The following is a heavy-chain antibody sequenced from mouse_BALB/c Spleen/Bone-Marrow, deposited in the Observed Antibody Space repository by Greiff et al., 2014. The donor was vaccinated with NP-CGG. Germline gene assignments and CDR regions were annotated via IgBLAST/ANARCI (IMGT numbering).Heavy chain of an antibody. CDR3: ARRDGNYAWFAY. CDR1: GYAFTNYL. Sequence: VQRVESGAELVRPGTSVKVSCKASGYAFTNYLIEGVRQRPGQGLEGIGVINPGSGGTNYNEKFKGKATLTADKSSSTAYMQLSSLTSDDSAVYFCARRDGNYAWFAYWGQGTLVTVSA. CDR2: INPGSGGT. D-gene: IGHD2-1*01. V-gene: IGHV1-54*03. J-gene: IGHJ3*01.